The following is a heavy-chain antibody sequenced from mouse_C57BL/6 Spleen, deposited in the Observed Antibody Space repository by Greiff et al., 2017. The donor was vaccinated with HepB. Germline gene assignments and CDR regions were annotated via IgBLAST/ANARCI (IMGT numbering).Heavy chain of an antibody. CDR1: GFTFSSYA. J-gene: IGHJ3*01. V-gene: IGHV5-4*03. D-gene: IGHD2-5*01. CDR3: ARSYYSNYAGFAY. Sequence: EVKLVESGGGLVKPGGSLKLSCAASGFTFSSYAMSWVRQTPEKRLEWVATISDGGSYTYYPDNVKGRFTISRDNAKNNLYLQMSHLKSEDTAMYYCARSYYSNYAGFAYWGQGTLVTVSA. CDR2: ISDGGSYT.